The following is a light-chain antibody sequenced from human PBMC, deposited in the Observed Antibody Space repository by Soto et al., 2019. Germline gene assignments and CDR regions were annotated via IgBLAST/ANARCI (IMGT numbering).Light chain of an antibody. CDR3: QSYDSSLSRTYE. J-gene: IGLJ1*01. V-gene: IGLV1-40*01. CDR2: GNT. CDR1: SSNIGAGCE. Sequence: QSVLTQPPSVSGAPGQRVTISCTGCSSNIGAGCEVHWYQHLPGKAPKLLIYGNTNRPSGVPDRFYGSKSGTSASLAITGLQAEDEADYYCQSYDSSLSRTYEFGGGTKVTV.